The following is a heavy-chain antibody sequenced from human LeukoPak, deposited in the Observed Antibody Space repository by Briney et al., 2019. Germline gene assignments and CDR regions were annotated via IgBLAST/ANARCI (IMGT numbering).Heavy chain of an antibody. CDR3: AKSARITMVRGVKGSGLIDY. CDR1: GFTFSSYA. CDR2: IRGRGGST. J-gene: IGHJ4*02. D-gene: IGHD3-10*01. Sequence: GGSLGLSCAASGFTFSSYAMSWVRQAPGKGLEWVSAIRGRGGSTYYADSVKGRFTISRDNSKNTLYLQMNSLRAEDTAVYYCAKSARITMVRGVKGSGLIDYWGQGTLVTVSS. V-gene: IGHV3-23*01.